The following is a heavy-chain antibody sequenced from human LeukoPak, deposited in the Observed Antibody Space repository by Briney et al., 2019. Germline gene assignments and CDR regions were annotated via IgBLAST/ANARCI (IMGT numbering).Heavy chain of an antibody. D-gene: IGHD6-19*01. V-gene: IGHV3-43*02. Sequence: GGSLRLSCAASGFTFDDYAMHWVRQAPGKGLEWVSLISGDGGSTYYADSVKGRFTISRDNSKNSLYLQMNSLRTEDTALYYCAKDIGEWLGYGMDVWGQGTTVTVSS. J-gene: IGHJ6*02. CDR1: GFTFDDYA. CDR2: ISGDGGST. CDR3: AKDIGEWLGYGMDV.